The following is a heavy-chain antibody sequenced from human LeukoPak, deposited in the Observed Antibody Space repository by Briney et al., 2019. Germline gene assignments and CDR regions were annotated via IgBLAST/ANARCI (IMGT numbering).Heavy chain of an antibody. J-gene: IGHJ4*02. D-gene: IGHD2-8*01. CDR3: AGRYCTNGVCPYFDY. CDR1: GGSISSSTYY. V-gene: IGHV4-39*01. CDR2: IYYSGST. Sequence: SETLSLTCTVSGGSISSSTYYWGWIRQPPGKGLEWIGSIYYSGSTYYNPSLKSRVTISVDTSKNQFSLRLSSVTAADTAVYYCAGRYCTNGVCPYFDYWGQGTLVTVSS.